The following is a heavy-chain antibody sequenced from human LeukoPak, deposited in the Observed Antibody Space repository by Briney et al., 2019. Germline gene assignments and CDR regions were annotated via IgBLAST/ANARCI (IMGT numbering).Heavy chain of an antibody. CDR1: GYTFTGYY. Sequence: GASVKVSCKASGYTFTGYYMHWVRQAPGQGLEWMGWINPNSGGTNYAQKFQGRVTMTRDTSISTAYMELSRLRSDDTAVYYCARSMVRGVIKNAPWFDPWGPGTLVTASS. CDR3: ARSMVRGVIKNAPWFDP. CDR2: INPNSGGT. D-gene: IGHD3-10*01. J-gene: IGHJ5*02. V-gene: IGHV1-2*02.